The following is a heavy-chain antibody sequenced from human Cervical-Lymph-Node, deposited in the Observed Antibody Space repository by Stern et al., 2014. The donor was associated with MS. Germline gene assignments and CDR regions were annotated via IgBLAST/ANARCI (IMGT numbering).Heavy chain of an antibody. CDR2: IWYDGSNP. V-gene: IGHV3-33*01. CDR3: ASAYSSSHYYFDY. J-gene: IGHJ4*02. D-gene: IGHD6-13*01. CDR1: GFSFSRYA. Sequence: MQLVGSGGGVVQPGRSLRLSCAASGFSFSRYAMHWVRQAPGKGLEWVALIWYDGSNPYYADSVTGRFTISRDNFKNTLYLQMNSLRAEDTAVYYCASAYSSSHYYFDYWGQGTLVTVSS.